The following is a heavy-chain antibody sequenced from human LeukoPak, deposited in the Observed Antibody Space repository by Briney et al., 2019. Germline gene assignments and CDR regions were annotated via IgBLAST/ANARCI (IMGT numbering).Heavy chain of an antibody. V-gene: IGHV1-2*02. CDR3: ARGRMGGGNDY. CDR2: IDPNSGGT. CDR1: GYTFTTDY. J-gene: IGHJ4*02. Sequence: ASVKVSCKASGYTFTTDYIHWVRQAPGQGLEWMGWIDPNSGGTNYAQKFQGRVTMTRDTSISTAYVELNSLRSDDTAVYYCARGRMGGGNDYWGQGTLDTVSS. D-gene: IGHD2-15*01.